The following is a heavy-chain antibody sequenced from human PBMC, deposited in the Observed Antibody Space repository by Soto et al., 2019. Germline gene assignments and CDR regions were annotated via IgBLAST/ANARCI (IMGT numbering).Heavy chain of an antibody. D-gene: IGHD3-22*01. J-gene: IGHJ5*02. CDR3: VRKYYDSSGYYTRP. CDR2: INPNSGGT. V-gene: IGHV1-2*02. Sequence: ASVKVSCKASGYTLTGYYMHWVRQAPGQGLEWMGWINPNSGGTNYAQKFQGRVTMTRDTSISTAYMELSRLRSDDTAVYYCVRKYYDSSGYYTRPRGQGTLGTGSS. CDR1: GYTLTGYY.